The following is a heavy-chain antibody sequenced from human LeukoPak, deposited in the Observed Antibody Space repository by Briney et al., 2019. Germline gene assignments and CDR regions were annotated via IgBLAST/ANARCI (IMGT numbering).Heavy chain of an antibody. D-gene: IGHD2-2*02. V-gene: IGHV1-18*04. CDR1: GYTLSNHA. J-gene: IGHJ4*02. CDR3: ARGSYDCSSASCYNY. CDR2: ISADNGNT. Sequence: ASVKVSCKGSGYTLSNHAFSWVRQAPGQGLEWMGWISADNGNTNHAQKFQGRVSLTTDTSTSTAYMELRSLRSDDTAVYYCARGSYDCSSASCYNYWGQGTLVTVSS.